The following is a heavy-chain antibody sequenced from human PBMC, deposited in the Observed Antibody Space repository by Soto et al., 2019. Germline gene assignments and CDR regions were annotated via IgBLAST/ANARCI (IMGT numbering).Heavy chain of an antibody. CDR2: IWYDGSNK. J-gene: IGHJ4*02. CDR1: GFTFSSYG. Sequence: QVQLVESGGGVVQPGRSLRLSCAASGFTFSSYGMHWVRQAPGKGLEWVAVIWYDGSNKYYADSVKGRFTISRDNSKNPLYLQMNSLRAEDTAVYYCARDAAAGKDYYFDYWGQGTLVTVSS. V-gene: IGHV3-33*01. D-gene: IGHD6-13*01. CDR3: ARDAAAGKDYYFDY.